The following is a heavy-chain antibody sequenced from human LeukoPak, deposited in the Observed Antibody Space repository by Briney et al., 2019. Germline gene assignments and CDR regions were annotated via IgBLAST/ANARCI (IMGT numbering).Heavy chain of an antibody. D-gene: IGHD3-10*01. V-gene: IGHV3-74*01. CDR2: IDEHGTTI. CDR3: ARDVGGAGSH. Sequence: GGSLRLSCTASGFTFSRYWMHWVRQAPGEGLVWVSRIDEHGTTIDYADSVRDRFTISRDNAKNTLYLHMNSLRAEDTAMYYCARDVGGAGSHWGQGSLVTVSS. CDR1: GFTFSRYW. J-gene: IGHJ4*02.